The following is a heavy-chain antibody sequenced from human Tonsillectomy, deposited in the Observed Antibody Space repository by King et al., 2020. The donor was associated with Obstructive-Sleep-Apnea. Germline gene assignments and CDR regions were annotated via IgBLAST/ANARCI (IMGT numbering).Heavy chain of an antibody. CDR2: ISYDGSTK. D-gene: IGHD5-18*01. CDR3: AKAEGGGYSYGTAGSLDY. J-gene: IGHJ4*02. V-gene: IGHV3-30*18. Sequence: HVQLVESGGNVVQPGRSLSLSCAASGFTFSDYGIHWVREAPGKGLEWVAVISYDGSTKNYADSVKGRFTISRDNSKNTVYLQMNSLRVEDTAVYYCAKAEGGGYSYGTAGSLDYWGQGTLVTVSS. CDR1: GFTFSDYG.